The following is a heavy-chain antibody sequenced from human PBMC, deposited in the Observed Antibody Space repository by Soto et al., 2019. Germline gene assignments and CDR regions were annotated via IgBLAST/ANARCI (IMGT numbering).Heavy chain of an antibody. CDR3: AVARSLWFGELSDAFDI. D-gene: IGHD3-10*01. V-gene: IGHV4-31*03. Sequence: PSETLSLTCTVSGGSISSGGYYWSWIRQHPGKGLEWIGYIYYSGSTYYNPSLKSRVTISVDTSKNQFSLKLSSVTAADTAVYYCAVARSLWFGELSDAFDIWGQGTMVTVSS. CDR1: GGSISSGGYY. J-gene: IGHJ3*02. CDR2: IYYSGST.